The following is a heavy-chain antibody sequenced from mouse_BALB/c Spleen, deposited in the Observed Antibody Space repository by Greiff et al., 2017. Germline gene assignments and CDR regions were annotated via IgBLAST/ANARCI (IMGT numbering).Heavy chain of an antibody. Sequence: EVKLQESGAELVKPGASVKLSCTASGFNIKDTYMHWVKQRPEQGLEWIGRIDPANGNTKYDPKFQGKATITADTSSNTAYLQLSSLTSEDTAVYYCARWLPLAMDYWGQGTSVTVSS. J-gene: IGHJ4*01. CDR3: ARWLPLAMDY. CDR2: IDPANGNT. D-gene: IGHD2-2*01. CDR1: GFNIKDTY. V-gene: IGHV14-3*02.